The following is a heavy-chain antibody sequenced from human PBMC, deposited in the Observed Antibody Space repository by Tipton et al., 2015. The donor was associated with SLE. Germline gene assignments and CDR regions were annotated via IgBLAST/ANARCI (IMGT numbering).Heavy chain of an antibody. D-gene: IGHD6-13*01. CDR2: IYSGGST. CDR3: ARGGTTSSWYWVY. V-gene: IGHV3-53*05. CDR1: GFTVSTNY. Sequence: SLRLSCAASGFTVSTNYMSWVRQAPGKGLEWVSVIYSGGSTYYADSVKGRFTISRDNSKNTLYLQMNSLRAEDTAVYYCARGGTTSSWYWVYWGQGTPVTVSP. J-gene: IGHJ4*02.